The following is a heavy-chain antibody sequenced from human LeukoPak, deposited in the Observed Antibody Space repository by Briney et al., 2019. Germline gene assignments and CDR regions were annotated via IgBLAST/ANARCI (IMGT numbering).Heavy chain of an antibody. Sequence: ASVKVSCKSSGVTFSKYGVSWVRQAPGQGLEWMGWINPNSGGTNYAQKFQGRVTMTRDTSISTAYMELSRLRSDDTAVYYCASGPGGLQYHPPDYWGQGTLVTVSS. D-gene: IGHD5-24*01. CDR1: GVTFSKYG. CDR3: ASGPGGLQYHPPDY. V-gene: IGHV1-2*02. CDR2: INPNSGGT. J-gene: IGHJ4*02.